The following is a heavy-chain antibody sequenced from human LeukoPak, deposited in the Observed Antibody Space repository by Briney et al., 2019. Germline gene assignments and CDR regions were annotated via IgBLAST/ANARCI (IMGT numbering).Heavy chain of an antibody. CDR1: GNRFTNYW. J-gene: IGHJ3*02. Sequence: GESLKIPCKGSGNRFTNYWIGWVRQMPGKGLEWMGIIYPGDSDTTYRPSFQGQVTISADRSISTAYLQWSSLKASDTAMYYCATDSGKLLPPDSFDIWGQGTMVTVSS. CDR3: ATDSGKLLPPDSFDI. D-gene: IGHD3-10*01. V-gene: IGHV5-51*01. CDR2: IYPGDSDT.